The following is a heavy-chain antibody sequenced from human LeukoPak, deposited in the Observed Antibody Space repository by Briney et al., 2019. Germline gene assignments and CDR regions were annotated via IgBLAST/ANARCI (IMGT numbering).Heavy chain of an antibody. Sequence: GGSLRLSCAASGFTFSSYAMSWVRQAPGKGLEWVSAISGSGGSTYYADSVKGRFTISRDNSKNTLYLQMNSLRAEDTAVYYCAKDRRGVVAATAPTFDYSGQGTLVTVSS. CDR3: AKDRRGVVAATAPTFDY. J-gene: IGHJ4*02. CDR2: ISGSGGST. V-gene: IGHV3-23*01. CDR1: GFTFSSYA. D-gene: IGHD2-15*01.